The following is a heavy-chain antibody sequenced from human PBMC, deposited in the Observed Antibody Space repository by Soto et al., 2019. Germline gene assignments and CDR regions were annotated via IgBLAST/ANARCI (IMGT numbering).Heavy chain of an antibody. CDR2: ISAYNGNT. CDR1: GYTFTCYG. CDR3: ARGLRFLEWLFPFDY. J-gene: IGHJ4*02. Sequence: GASVKVSCKASGYTFTCYGISWVRQAPGQGLEWMGWISAYNGNTNYAQKLQGRVTMTTDTSTSTAYMELRSLRSDDTAVYYCARGLRFLEWLFPFDYWGQGTLVTV. V-gene: IGHV1-18*01. D-gene: IGHD3-3*01.